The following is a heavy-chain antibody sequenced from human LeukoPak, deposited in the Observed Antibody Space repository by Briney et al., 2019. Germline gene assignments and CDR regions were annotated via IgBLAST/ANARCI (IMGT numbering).Heavy chain of an antibody. D-gene: IGHD3-9*01. CDR2: IYTSGST. Sequence: PSETLSLTCTVSGNSISSGDNYWSWIRQPAGKGLEWIGRIYTSGSTNYNPSLKSRVTISVDTSKNQFSLKLSSVTAADTAVYYCAGAGPRYFDWLSRGNWFDPWGQGTLVTVSS. CDR1: GNSISSGDNY. V-gene: IGHV4-61*02. CDR3: AGAGPRYFDWLSRGNWFDP. J-gene: IGHJ5*02.